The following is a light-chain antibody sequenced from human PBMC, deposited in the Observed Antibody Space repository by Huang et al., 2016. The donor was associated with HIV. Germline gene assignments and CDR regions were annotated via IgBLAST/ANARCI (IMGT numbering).Light chain of an antibody. V-gene: IGKV3-11*01. J-gene: IGKJ3*01. Sequence: EIVLTQSPATLSLSPGERATLSCRASQSVSSYFAWYQQKPGQAPRLLIYDASNRATGIPARFSGSGSGTDFTLTISSLEPEDFAVYYCQQRSNWPPEFTFGPGTKVDIK. CDR2: DAS. CDR1: QSVSSY. CDR3: QQRSNWPPEFT.